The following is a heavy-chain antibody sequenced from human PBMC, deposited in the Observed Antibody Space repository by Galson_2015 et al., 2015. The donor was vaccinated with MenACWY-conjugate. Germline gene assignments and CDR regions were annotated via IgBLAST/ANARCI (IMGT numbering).Heavy chain of an antibody. CDR3: ARCESSLNDFDI. V-gene: IGHV4-61*03. CDR2: VHHTGST. J-gene: IGHJ3*02. Sequence: GLEWIGYVHHTGSTSYSPSLRSRVTMSVDTSNSHFSLKLSSVTAADTAVYYCARCESSLNDFDIWGRGTMVTVSS.